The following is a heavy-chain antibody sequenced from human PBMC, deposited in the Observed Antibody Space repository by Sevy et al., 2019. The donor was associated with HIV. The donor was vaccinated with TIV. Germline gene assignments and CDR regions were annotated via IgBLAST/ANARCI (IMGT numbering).Heavy chain of an antibody. Sequence: GGSLRLSCVASGFTLNSCAMSWVRQAPGKGLEWISDISGTGGRTNYADSVVGRFTISRDNSKNTLYLQMNSLRAEDTAIYYCARDGYNWIPFDRWGQGTLVTVSS. CDR3: ARDGYNWIPFDR. D-gene: IGHD1-20*01. CDR2: ISGTGGRT. J-gene: IGHJ5*02. CDR1: GFTLNSCA. V-gene: IGHV3-23*01.